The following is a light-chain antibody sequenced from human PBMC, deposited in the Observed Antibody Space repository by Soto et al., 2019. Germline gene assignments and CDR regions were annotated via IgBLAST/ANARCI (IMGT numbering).Light chain of an antibody. CDR1: QSVSSSY. Sequence: EIVLTQSPGTLSLSPGERATLSCRVSQSVSSSYLAWYQQKPGQAPRLLIYGASSRATGIPDRFSGSGSGTDFTLTISRLEPEDFAVYYCQQYDSSPLTFGGWTKGEIK. CDR2: GAS. V-gene: IGKV3-20*01. CDR3: QQYDSSPLT. J-gene: IGKJ4*01.